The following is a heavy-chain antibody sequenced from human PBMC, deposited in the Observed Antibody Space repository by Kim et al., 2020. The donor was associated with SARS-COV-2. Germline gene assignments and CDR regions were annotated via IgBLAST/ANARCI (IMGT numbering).Heavy chain of an antibody. CDR2: INQSGRT. CDR3: ARRLSDTSGWGSHYCDL. V-gene: IGHV4-34*01. Sequence: SETRSLTCAVYGGSFSGYYWCWIRQPPGKGLEWIGEINQSGRTNYNPSLKSRVTISVDTSKNQFSLKLTSVTAADTAVYYCARRLSDTSGWGSHYCDLWGQGPLVTVSS. CDR1: GGSFSGYY. D-gene: IGHD3-10*01. J-gene: IGHJ4*02.